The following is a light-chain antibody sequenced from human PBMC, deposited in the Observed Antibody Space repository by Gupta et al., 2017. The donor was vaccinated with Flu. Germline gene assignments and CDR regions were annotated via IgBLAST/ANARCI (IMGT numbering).Light chain of an antibody. CDR2: YAS. Sequence: IVLTPSPATLPLSPGETPTLACRASQSVSSYLARYQQKPCQAPRLLIYYASNRAIGIPARFSGSGSGTDFTLTIISLEPEDFAVYYCHQRTNWGYTFGQGTKLEIK. CDR3: HQRTNWGYT. V-gene: IGKV3-11*01. J-gene: IGKJ2*01. CDR1: QSVSSY.